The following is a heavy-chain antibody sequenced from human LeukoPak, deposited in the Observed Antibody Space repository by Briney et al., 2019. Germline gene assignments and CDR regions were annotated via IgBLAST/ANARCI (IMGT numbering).Heavy chain of an antibody. CDR2: IYYSGST. CDR1: GGSISSYY. J-gene: IGHJ6*02. D-gene: IGHD2-2*01. V-gene: IGHV4-59*01. CDR3: ARSDCSSTSCYGPRYYYYGMDV. Sequence: PSETLSLTCTVSGGSISSYYWSWIRQPPGKGPEWIGYIYYSGSTNYNPSLKSRVTISVDTSKNQFSLKLSSVTAADTAVYYCARSDCSSTSCYGPRYYYYGMDVWGQGTTVTVSS.